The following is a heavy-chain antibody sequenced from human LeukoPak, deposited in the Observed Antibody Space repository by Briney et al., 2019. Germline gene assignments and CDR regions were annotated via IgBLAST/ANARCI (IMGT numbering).Heavy chain of an antibody. V-gene: IGHV1-18*01. Sequence: ASVKVSCKASGYTFTSYGISWVRQAPGQGLEWMGWISAYNGNTNYAQKLQGRVTMTTDTSTSTAYMELRSLRSDDTAVYYCAREHRGSGSYYIPSLDYYYYYGMDVWGQGTTVTVSS. CDR3: AREHRGSGSYYIPSLDYYYYYGMDV. D-gene: IGHD3-10*01. CDR1: GYTFTSYG. J-gene: IGHJ6*02. CDR2: ISAYNGNT.